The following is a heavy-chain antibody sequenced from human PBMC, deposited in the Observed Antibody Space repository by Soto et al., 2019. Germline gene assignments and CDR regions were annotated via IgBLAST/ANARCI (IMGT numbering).Heavy chain of an antibody. CDR2: ISYDGSNK. CDR1: GFTFSSYG. V-gene: IGHV3-30*18. D-gene: IGHD1-26*01. J-gene: IGHJ2*01. CDR3: AKDLAELLSWYFDL. Sequence: QVQLVESGGGVVQPGRSLRLSCAASGFTFSSYGMHWVRQAPGKGLEWVAVISYDGSNKYYADSVKGRFTISRDNSKNTLYLQMNSLRAEDTAVYYCAKDLAELLSWYFDLWGRGTLVTVSS.